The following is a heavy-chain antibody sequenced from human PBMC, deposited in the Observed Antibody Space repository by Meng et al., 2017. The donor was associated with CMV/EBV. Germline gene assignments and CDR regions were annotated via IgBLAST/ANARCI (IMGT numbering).Heavy chain of an antibody. CDR2: INSDGSST. V-gene: IGHV3-74*01. D-gene: IGHD3-10*01. Sequence: GESLKISCAAPGFTFSSYGMHWVRQAPGKGLVWVSRINSDGSSTSYADSVKGRFTISRDNAKNTLYLQMNSLRAEDTAVYYCARGGANMVRGLLDWFDPWGQGTLVTVSS. J-gene: IGHJ5*02. CDR3: ARGGANMVRGLLDWFDP. CDR1: GFTFSSYG.